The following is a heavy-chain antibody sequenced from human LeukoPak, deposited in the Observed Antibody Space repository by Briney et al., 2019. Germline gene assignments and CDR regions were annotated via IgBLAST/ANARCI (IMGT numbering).Heavy chain of an antibody. V-gene: IGHV3-23*01. CDR1: GFTFGSFA. Sequence: GGSLRLSCEASGFTFGSFAMYWVRQAPGKGLDGIAGIFGSGGSPHYADSVKGRFTISRDNSKNAVCLQINSLRAEDTAVYYCRKTTAGYSSGQKPAWPVDYWGQGTLVTVSS. J-gene: IGHJ4*02. D-gene: IGHD5-18*01. CDR2: IFGSGGSP. CDR3: RKTTAGYSSGQKPAWPVDY.